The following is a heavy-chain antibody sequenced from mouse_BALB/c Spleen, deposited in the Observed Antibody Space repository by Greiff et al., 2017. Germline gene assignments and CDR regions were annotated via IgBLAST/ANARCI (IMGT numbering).Heavy chain of an antibody. CDR2: IDPANGNT. J-gene: IGHJ4*01. CDR3: ARKSEKSMDY. Sequence: EVKLMESGAELVKPGASVKLSCTASGFNIKDTYMHWVKQRPEQGLEWIGRIDPANGNTKYDPKFQGKATITADTSSNTAYLQLSSLTSEDTAVYYCARKSEKSMDYWGQGTSVTVSS. CDR1: GFNIKDTY. V-gene: IGHV14-3*02.